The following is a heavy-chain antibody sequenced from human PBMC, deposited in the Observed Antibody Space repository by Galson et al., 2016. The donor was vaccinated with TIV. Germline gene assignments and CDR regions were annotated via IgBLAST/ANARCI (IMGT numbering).Heavy chain of an antibody. CDR1: GVSISSGFSY. Sequence: TLSLTCSVSGVSISSGFSYWNWVRQSPGQGLEWFGYIHFTGRTYYNPSFQSRVSISVDTSKSQFSLNLRSVTAADTAVYFCARETYGDYDNYYAFDFWGRGTMVTVSS. D-gene: IGHD4-17*01. CDR3: ARETYGDYDNYYAFDF. J-gene: IGHJ3*01. CDR2: IHFTGRT. V-gene: IGHV4-31*03.